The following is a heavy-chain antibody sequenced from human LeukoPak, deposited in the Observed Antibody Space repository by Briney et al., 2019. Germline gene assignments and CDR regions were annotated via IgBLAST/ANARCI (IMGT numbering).Heavy chain of an antibody. V-gene: IGHV4-61*01. CDR2: IYYSGST. Sequence: SETLSLTCTVSGGPVSSGSYYWSWIRQPPGKGLEWIGYIYYSGSTNYNPSLKSRVTISVDTSKNQFSLKLSSVTAADTAVYYCPRHLTGYYDSSRPGAFDIGGQGTMVTVSS. D-gene: IGHD3-22*01. CDR1: GGPVSSGSYY. CDR3: PRHLTGYYDSSRPGAFDI. J-gene: IGHJ3*02.